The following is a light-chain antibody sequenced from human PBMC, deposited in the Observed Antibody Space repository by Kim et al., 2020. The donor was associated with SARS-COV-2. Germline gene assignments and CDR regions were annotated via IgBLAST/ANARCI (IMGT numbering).Light chain of an antibody. CDR1: QSLVHSDGNTY. CDR3: MQGTHWPPIT. J-gene: IGKJ5*01. Sequence: DVVMTQSPLSLPVTIGQPASISCRSSQSLVHSDGNTYLSWFQQRPGQSPRRLIYMVSNRDSGVPDRFSGSGSGTDFTLRISRLEAEDVGVYYCMQGTHWPPITFGQGTRLEIK. V-gene: IGKV2-30*02. CDR2: MVS.